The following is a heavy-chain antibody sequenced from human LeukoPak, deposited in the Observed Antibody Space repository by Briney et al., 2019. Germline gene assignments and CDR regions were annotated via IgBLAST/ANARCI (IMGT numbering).Heavy chain of an antibody. D-gene: IGHD6-13*01. CDR2: MNPNSGNT. CDR3: AGSLSSSWYDYGMDV. CDR1: GYTFTSYD. V-gene: IGHV1-8*01. Sequence: GASVKVSCKASGYTFTSYDINWVRQATGQGLEWMGWMNPNSGNTGYAQKFQGRVTMTRNTSISTAYMELSSLRSEDTAVYYCAGSLSSSWYDYGMDVWGQGTTVTVS. J-gene: IGHJ6*02.